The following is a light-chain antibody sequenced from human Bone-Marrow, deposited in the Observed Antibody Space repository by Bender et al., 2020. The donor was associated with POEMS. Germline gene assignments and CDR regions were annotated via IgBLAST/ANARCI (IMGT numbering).Light chain of an antibody. CDR1: SSDVGSYNV. V-gene: IGLV2-23*02. CDR2: AVT. CDR3: CSYADSSTLV. J-gene: IGLJ1*01. Sequence: QSALTQPASVSGSPGQSITISCTGTSSDVGSYNVVSWYQQHPGKAPKVMIYAVTKRPSGVSTRFSGSKSGNTASLTISGLQAEDEADYYCCSYADSSTLVLGTGTKVTVL.